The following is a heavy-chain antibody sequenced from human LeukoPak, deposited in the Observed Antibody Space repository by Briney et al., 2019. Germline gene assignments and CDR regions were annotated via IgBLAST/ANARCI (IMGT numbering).Heavy chain of an antibody. Sequence: SETLSLTCTVSGGSISSSSYYWGWIRQPPGKGLEWIGSIYYSGSTYYNPSLKSRVTISVDTSKNQFSLKLSSVTAADTAVYYCAREGRSGYDYNFDYWGQGTLVTVSS. CDR2: IYYSGST. V-gene: IGHV4-39*07. CDR1: GGSISSSSYY. CDR3: AREGRSGYDYNFDY. J-gene: IGHJ4*02. D-gene: IGHD5-12*01.